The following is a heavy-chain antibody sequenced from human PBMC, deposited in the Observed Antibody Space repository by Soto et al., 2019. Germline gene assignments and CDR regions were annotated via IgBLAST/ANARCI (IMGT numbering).Heavy chain of an antibody. CDR2: IYYSGST. V-gene: IGHV4-59*01. CDR1: GGSTSSYY. Sequence: SETLSLTCTVSGGSTSSYYWSWIRQPPGKGLEWIGYIYYSGSTNYNPSLKSRVTISVDTSKNQFSLKLSSVTAADTAVYYCARGTAYYDFWSGYPRFDYWGQGTLVTVSS. J-gene: IGHJ4*02. D-gene: IGHD3-3*01. CDR3: ARGTAYYDFWSGYPRFDY.